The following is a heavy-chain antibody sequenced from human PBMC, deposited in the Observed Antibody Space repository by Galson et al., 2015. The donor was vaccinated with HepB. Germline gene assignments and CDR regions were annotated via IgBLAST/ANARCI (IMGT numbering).Heavy chain of an antibody. D-gene: IGHD2-21*01. CDR3: ARDPCGGYCYRYFDY. CDR1: GFTFSSYG. V-gene: IGHV3-33*01. Sequence: SLRLSCAASGFTFSSYGMHWVRQAPGKGLEWVAVIWYDGSNKYYADSVKGRFTISRDNSKNALYLQMNSLRAEDTAVYYCARDPCGGYCYRYFDYWGQGTLVTVSS. CDR2: IWYDGSNK. J-gene: IGHJ4*02.